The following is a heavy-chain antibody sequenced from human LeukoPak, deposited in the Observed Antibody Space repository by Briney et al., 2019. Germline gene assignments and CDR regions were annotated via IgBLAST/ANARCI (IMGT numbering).Heavy chain of an antibody. V-gene: IGHV3-30*01. Sequence: GGSLRLSCAASGFTFSSYAMHWVRQAPGKGLEWVAVISYDGSNKYYADSVKGRFTISRDNSKNTLYLQMNSLRAEDTAVYYCARDRQWLAIFLDDWGQGTLVTVSS. CDR3: ARDRQWLAIFLDD. D-gene: IGHD6-19*01. CDR2: ISYDGSNK. CDR1: GFTFSSYA. J-gene: IGHJ4*02.